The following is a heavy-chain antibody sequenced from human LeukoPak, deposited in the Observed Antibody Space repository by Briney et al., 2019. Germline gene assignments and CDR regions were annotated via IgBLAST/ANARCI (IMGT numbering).Heavy chain of an antibody. J-gene: IGHJ4*02. CDR3: AKVKSIAVAGPLDY. V-gene: IGHV3-48*01. CDR1: GFTFSSYS. Sequence: SGGSLRLSCAASGFTFSSYSMNWVRQAPGKGLEWVSLISSGSRSIYYADSVKGRFTISRDNSKNTLYLQMNSLRAEDTAVYYCAKVKSIAVAGPLDYWGQGTLVTVSS. CDR2: ISSGSRSI. D-gene: IGHD6-19*01.